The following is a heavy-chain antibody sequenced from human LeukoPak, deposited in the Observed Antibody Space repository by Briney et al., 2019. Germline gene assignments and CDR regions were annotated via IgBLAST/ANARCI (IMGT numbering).Heavy chain of an antibody. J-gene: IGHJ4*02. CDR2: INHGGST. Sequence: SETLSLTCAVYGGSFSGYYWSWIRQPPGKGLEWIGEINHGGSTNYNPSLKSRVTISVDTSKNQFSLKLSSVTAADTAVYYCAVGITIFGVVSPIDYWGQGTLVTVSS. CDR3: AVGITIFGVVSPIDY. V-gene: IGHV4-34*01. D-gene: IGHD3-3*01. CDR1: GGSFSGYY.